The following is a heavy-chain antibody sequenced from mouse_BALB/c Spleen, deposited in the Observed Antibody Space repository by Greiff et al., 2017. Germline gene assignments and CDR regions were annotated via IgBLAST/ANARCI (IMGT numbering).Heavy chain of an antibody. V-gene: IGHV5-17*02. J-gene: IGHJ2*01. CDR3: ARYYGRGYFDY. CDR1: GFTFSSFG. CDR2: ISSGSSTI. Sequence: EVKLQESGGGLVQPGGSRKLSCAASGFTFSSFGMHWVRQAPEKGLEWVAYISSGSSTIYYADTVKGRFTISRDNPKNTLFLQMTSLRSEDTAMYYCARYYGRGYFDYWGQGTTLTVSS. D-gene: IGHD1-1*01.